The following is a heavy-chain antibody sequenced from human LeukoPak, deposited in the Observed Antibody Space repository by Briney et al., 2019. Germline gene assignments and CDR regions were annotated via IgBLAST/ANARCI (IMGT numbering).Heavy chain of an antibody. CDR3: ACSVTTQFQGDY. D-gene: IGHD4-17*01. Sequence: ASVKVSCKASGYTFTSYAMHWVRQAPEQRLEWMGWINAGNGNTKYSQKFQGRVTITRDTSASTAYMELSSLRSEDTAVYYCACSVTTQFQGDYWGQGTLVTVSS. V-gene: IGHV1-3*01. CDR2: INAGNGNT. J-gene: IGHJ4*02. CDR1: GYTFTSYA.